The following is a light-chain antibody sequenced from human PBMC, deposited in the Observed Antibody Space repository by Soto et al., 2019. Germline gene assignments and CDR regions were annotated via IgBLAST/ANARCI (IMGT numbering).Light chain of an antibody. Sequence: QSVLTQPASVSGSPGQSIAISCTGTSSDVGGYNYVSWYQQHPGKAPKLMIFDVSNRPSGVSNRFFGSKSGDTASLTISGLQAEDEADYYCESWTTGSTYVFGTGTQLTVL. J-gene: IGLJ1*01. CDR3: ESWTTGSTYV. V-gene: IGLV2-14*01. CDR2: DVS. CDR1: SSDVGGYNY.